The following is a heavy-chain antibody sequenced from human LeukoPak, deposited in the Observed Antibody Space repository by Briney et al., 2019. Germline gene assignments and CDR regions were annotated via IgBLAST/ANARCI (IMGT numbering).Heavy chain of an antibody. CDR3: ARGYSSGWYNY. D-gene: IGHD6-19*01. CDR1: GGSISSYY. V-gene: IGHV4-59*12. CDR2: IYYSGST. Sequence: SETLSLTCTVSGGSISSYYWSWIRQPPGKGLEWIGYIYYSGSTNYNPSLKSRVTISVDTSKNQFSLKLSSVTAADTAVYYCARGYSSGWYNYWGQGTLVTVSS. J-gene: IGHJ4*02.